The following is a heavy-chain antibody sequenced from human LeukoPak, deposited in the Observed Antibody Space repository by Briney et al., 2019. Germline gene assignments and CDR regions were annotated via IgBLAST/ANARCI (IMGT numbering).Heavy chain of an antibody. Sequence: GGSLRLSCAASGFTLSKYAMNWVRQAPGKGLEWVSGIDGSGGRPPSADSVKGRFTISRDISKNTLYLQMDSLRAEDTAANYCARGKDHDFWNPFDHWGQGTLVTVSS. V-gene: IGHV3-23*01. J-gene: IGHJ4*02. D-gene: IGHD3-3*01. CDR3: ARGKDHDFWNPFDH. CDR1: GFTLSKYA. CDR2: IDGSGGRP.